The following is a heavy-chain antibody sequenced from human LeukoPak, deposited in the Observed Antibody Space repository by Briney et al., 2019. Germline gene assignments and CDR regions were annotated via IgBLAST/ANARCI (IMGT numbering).Heavy chain of an antibody. V-gene: IGHV4-34*01. J-gene: IGHJ6*03. CDR2: INHSGST. CDR3: GRQAARPDPYYMDV. D-gene: IGHD6-6*01. Sequence: PSETLSLTCAVYGGSFSGYYWSWIRQPPGKGLEWIGEINHSGSTNYNPSLKSRVTISVDTSKNQFSLKLSSVTAADTAVYYCGRQAARPDPYYMDVWGKGPAVTVSS. CDR1: GGSFSGYY.